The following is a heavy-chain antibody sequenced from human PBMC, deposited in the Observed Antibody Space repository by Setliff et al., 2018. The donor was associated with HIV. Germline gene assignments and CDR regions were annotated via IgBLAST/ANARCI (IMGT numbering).Heavy chain of an antibody. CDR3: ANIPGYSSK. Sequence: GGSLRLSCAASGFTFKTYWMSWVRQAPGKGLEWVANIKDDGSDKNYADSVKGRFTISRDNVRHLVYLQMDSLRDDDTAVYYCANIPGYSSKWGLGTLVTVSS. V-gene: IGHV3-7*01. CDR1: GFTFKTYW. D-gene: IGHD2-2*01. CDR2: IKDDGSDK. J-gene: IGHJ4*02.